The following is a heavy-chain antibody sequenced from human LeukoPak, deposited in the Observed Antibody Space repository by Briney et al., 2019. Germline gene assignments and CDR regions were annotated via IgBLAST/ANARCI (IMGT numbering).Heavy chain of an antibody. CDR3: ARGARIVVAGPEGSFDY. J-gene: IGHJ4*02. CDR2: INPNSGGT. CDR1: GYTFTGYY. D-gene: IGHD6-19*01. V-gene: IGHV1-2*02. Sequence: ASVKVSCTASGYTFTGYYIHWVRQAPGPGLEWMGWINPNSGGTNYAQKFQGRVTMTRDTSISTAYMELSRLRSDDTAVYYCARGARIVVAGPEGSFDYWGQGTLVTVSS.